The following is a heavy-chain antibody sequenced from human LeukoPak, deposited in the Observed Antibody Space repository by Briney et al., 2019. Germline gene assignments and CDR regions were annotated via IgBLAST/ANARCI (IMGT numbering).Heavy chain of an antibody. CDR2: ISAYNGNT. V-gene: IGHV1-18*04. CDR1: GYTFTGYY. CDR3: ARVRDCSGGSCYFSGSFDY. Sequence: ASVKVSCKASGYTFTGYYMHWVRQAPGQGLEWMGWISAYNGNTTYAQKLQGRVTMTTDTSTSTAYMELRSLRSDDTAVYYCARVRDCSGGSCYFSGSFDYWGQGTLVTVSS. D-gene: IGHD2-15*01. J-gene: IGHJ4*02.